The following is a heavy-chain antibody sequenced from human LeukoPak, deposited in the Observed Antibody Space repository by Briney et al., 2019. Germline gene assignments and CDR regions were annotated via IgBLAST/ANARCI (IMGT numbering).Heavy chain of an antibody. V-gene: IGHV1-46*01. D-gene: IGHD4-23*01. CDR3: ARPLGNYGGNSPWYMDV. CDR2: INPSGGST. Sequence: ASVKVSCKASGYTFTSYYMHWVRQAPGQGLEWMGIINPSGGSTSYAQKSQGRVTMTRDMSTSTVYMELSSLRSEDTAVYYCARPLGNYGGNSPWYMDVWGKGTTVTVSS. CDR1: GYTFTSYY. J-gene: IGHJ6*03.